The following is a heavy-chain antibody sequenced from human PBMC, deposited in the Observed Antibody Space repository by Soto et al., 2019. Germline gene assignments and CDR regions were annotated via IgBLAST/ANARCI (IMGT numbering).Heavy chain of an antibody. CDR2: IGTGGDT. V-gene: IGHV3-23*01. CDR3: AKNYYFDN. Sequence: GGSLRLSCAASGFTFSNYAMNWGRQAPGKGLEWVSSIGTGGDTNYADSVKGRFTISRDNSRDTLYLQMNSLRAEDTALYYCAKNYYFDNGGQGTLVTVSS. J-gene: IGHJ4*02. CDR1: GFTFSNYA.